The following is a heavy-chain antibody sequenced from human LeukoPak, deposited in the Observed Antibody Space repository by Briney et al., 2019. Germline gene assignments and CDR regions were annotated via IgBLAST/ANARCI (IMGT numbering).Heavy chain of an antibody. CDR1: GGSISSYY. D-gene: IGHD2-15*01. CDR3: ARGYCGGGGCYSDA. V-gene: IGHV4-4*07. Sequence: SETLSLTCTVSGGSISSYYWSWIRQPAGKGPEWIGRIYTSGTTNYNPSLKSRVTMSIDTSRNQFSLKLYSVTAADTAVYYCARGYCGGGGCYSDAWAPGTLVTVSS. J-gene: IGHJ5*02. CDR2: IYTSGTT.